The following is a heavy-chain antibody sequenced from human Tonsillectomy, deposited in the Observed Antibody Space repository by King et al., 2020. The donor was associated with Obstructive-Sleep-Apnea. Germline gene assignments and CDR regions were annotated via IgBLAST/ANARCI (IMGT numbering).Heavy chain of an antibody. CDR2: INPNNGGS. CDR3: ARAPFLTGYPSWPDY. Sequence: VQLVQSGAEVKKPGASMRVSCKASGYTFTDYYMHWVRQAPGQGLEWVGWINPNNGGSVYAQKFQGRVTMTTDTSINTAYMELSRLRSGDTAVYYCARAPFLTGYPSWPDYWGQGTLVTVSS. V-gene: IGHV1-2*02. J-gene: IGHJ4*02. CDR1: GYTFTDYY. D-gene: IGHD3-9*01.